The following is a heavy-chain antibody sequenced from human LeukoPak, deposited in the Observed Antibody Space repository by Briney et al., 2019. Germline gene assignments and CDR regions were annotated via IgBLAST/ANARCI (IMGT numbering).Heavy chain of an antibody. Sequence: SVKVSCKASGGTFSSYAMSWVRQAPGQGLEWMGGIIPIFGTASFAQKFQGRVTITADESTGTAYMELSSLRSEDTAVYYCARVVTPRYCSTPSCYWKGWFDPWGQGTLVTVSS. D-gene: IGHD2-2*01. V-gene: IGHV1-69*13. J-gene: IGHJ5*02. CDR3: ARVVTPRYCSTPSCYWKGWFDP. CDR1: GGTFSSYA. CDR2: IIPIFGTA.